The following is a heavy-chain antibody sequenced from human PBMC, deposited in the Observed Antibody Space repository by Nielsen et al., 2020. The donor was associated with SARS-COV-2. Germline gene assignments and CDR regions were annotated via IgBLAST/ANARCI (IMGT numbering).Heavy chain of an antibody. CDR2: FDPEDGET. CDR3: ATGPGIAAAGNWFDP. D-gene: IGHD6-13*01. V-gene: IGHV1-24*01. Sequence: ASVKVSCKVSGYTLTELSVHWVRQAPGKGLEWMGGFDPEDGETIYAQKFQGRVTMTEDTSTDTAYMELSSLRSEDTAVYYCATGPGIAAAGNWFDPWGQGTLVTVSS. CDR1: GYTLTELS. J-gene: IGHJ5*02.